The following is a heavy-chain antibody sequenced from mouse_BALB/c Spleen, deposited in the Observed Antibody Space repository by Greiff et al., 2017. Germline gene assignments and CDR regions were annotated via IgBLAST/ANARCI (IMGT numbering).Heavy chain of an antibody. CDR2: IWSGGST. V-gene: IGHV2-4-1*01. CDR1: GFSLTSYG. J-gene: IGHJ2*01. CDR3: ARNEGRYGNLYYFDY. Sequence: VQRVESGPGLVQPSQSLSITCTVSGFSLTSYGVHWVRQSPGKGLEWLGVIWSGGSTDYNAAFISRLSISKDNSKSQVFFKMNSLQADDTAIYYCARNEGRYGNLYYFDYWGQGTTLTVSS. D-gene: IGHD2-1*01.